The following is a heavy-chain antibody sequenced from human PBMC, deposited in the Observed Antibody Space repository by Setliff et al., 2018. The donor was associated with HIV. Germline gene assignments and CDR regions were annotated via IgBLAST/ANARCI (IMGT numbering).Heavy chain of an antibody. D-gene: IGHD3-22*01. CDR3: ATVSGYYWQYFDY. CDR2: IYHSGST. J-gene: IGHJ4*02. V-gene: IGHV4-38-2*01. Sequence: SETLSLTCAVSGYSISSGYYWGWIRQPPGKGLEWIGHIYHSGSTSYNLSLKSRATISVDTSKNQFSLKLSSVTAADTAVYYCATVSGYYWQYFDYWGPGTLVTVSS. CDR1: GYSISSGYY.